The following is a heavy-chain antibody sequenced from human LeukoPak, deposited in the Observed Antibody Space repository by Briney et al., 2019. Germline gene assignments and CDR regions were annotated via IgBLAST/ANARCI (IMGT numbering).Heavy chain of an antibody. CDR3: AREVKYYDFWSGYYYYYMDV. D-gene: IGHD3-3*01. CDR2: INSDGSST. J-gene: IGHJ6*03. Sequence: GGSLRLSCAASGFTFSSYWMHWVRQAPGKGLVWVSRINSDGSSTSYADSVKGRFTISRDNANNTLYLQMNSLRAEDTAVYYCAREVKYYDFWSGYYYYYMDVWGKGTTVTVSS. CDR1: GFTFSSYW. V-gene: IGHV3-74*01.